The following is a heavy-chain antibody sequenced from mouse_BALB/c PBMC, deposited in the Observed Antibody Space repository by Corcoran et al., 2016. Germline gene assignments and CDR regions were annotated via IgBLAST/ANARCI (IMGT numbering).Heavy chain of an antibody. CDR3: ARRLLRVYALDY. CDR2: INPNNGGT. Sequence: EVLLQQSGTELVKPGASVKIPCKASGYRFTDYKMDGVRQSHGKSLEWSGGINPNNGGTSYNQKFKGKATLTVDKSSSTAYMELRSLTSEDSAVYYCARRLLRVYALDYWGQGTSVTVSS. V-gene: IGHV1-18*01. CDR1: GYRFTDYK. D-gene: IGHD1-1*01. J-gene: IGHJ4*01.